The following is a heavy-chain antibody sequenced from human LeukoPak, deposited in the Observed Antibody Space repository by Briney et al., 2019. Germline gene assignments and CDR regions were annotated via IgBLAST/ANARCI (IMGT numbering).Heavy chain of an antibody. J-gene: IGHJ4*02. CDR2: ISAYNGNT. D-gene: IGHD2-2*02. CDR1: GYTFTNYG. CDR3: ARDYCSSTSCYIDY. V-gene: IGHV1-18*04. Sequence: ASVKVSCKASGYTFTNYGISWVRQAPGQGLEWMGWISAYNGNTNYAQKLQGRVSMTTDTSTSTAYMELRSLRSDDTAVYYCARDYCSSTSCYIDYRGQGTLVTVSS.